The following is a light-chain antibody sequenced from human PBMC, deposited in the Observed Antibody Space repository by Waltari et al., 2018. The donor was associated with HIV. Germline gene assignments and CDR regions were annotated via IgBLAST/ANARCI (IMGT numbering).Light chain of an antibody. J-gene: IGLJ2*01. CDR1: SSNIGAGYD. Sequence: QSVLTQPPSVSGAPGQRVTISCTGSSSNIGAGYDVHWYQQLPGTAPKLLISGDSNRPSGVPDRVSGSKSGTSAALAITGLQAEDEADYYCQSYDISLSGVVFGGGTKLTVL. CDR3: QSYDISLSGVV. V-gene: IGLV1-40*01. CDR2: GDS.